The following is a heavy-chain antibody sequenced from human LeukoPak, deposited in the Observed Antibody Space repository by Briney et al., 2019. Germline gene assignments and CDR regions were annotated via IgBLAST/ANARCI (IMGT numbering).Heavy chain of an antibody. CDR1: GGSISSCY. J-gene: IGHJ4*02. V-gene: IGHV4-59*01. CDR2: IFYSGST. Sequence: SETLSLTCTVSGGSISSCYWSWIRQPPGEGLEWIGYIFYSGSTNYNPSLKGRVTISVDTSKSQFSLKLSSVTAADTAVYYCATFSWGSFDYWGQGTLVTVSS. D-gene: IGHD3-16*01. CDR3: ATFSWGSFDY.